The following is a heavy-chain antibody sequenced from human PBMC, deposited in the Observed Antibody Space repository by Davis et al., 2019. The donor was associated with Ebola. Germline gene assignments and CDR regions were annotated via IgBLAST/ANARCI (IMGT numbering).Heavy chain of an antibody. V-gene: IGHV4-34*01. CDR1: GGSFSGYY. D-gene: IGHD3-22*01. CDR3: ARVFSMIVVAYPDY. Sequence: SETLSLTCAVYGGSFSGYYWSWIRQPPGKGLEWIGEINHSGSTNYNPSLKSRVTISVDTSKNQFSLKLSSVTAADTAVYYCARVFSMIVVAYPDYWGQGTLVTVSS. CDR2: INHSGST. J-gene: IGHJ4*02.